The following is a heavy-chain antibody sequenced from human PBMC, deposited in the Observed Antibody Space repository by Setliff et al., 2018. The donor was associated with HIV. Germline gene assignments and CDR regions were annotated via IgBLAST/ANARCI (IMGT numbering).Heavy chain of an antibody. CDR2: FTSYNNQA. Sequence: ASVKVSCKISGYTLTAYGLNWVRQAPGQGPEWMGWFTSYNNQAEYAPKFQGRVTMTIDTSTSTAYMELRNLKYDDTAVYYCARGGDPPYYCLGMEVWGQGTTVTVSS. V-gene: IGHV1-18*01. CDR3: ARGGDPPYYCLGMEV. J-gene: IGHJ6*02. D-gene: IGHD3-10*01. CDR1: GYTLTAYG.